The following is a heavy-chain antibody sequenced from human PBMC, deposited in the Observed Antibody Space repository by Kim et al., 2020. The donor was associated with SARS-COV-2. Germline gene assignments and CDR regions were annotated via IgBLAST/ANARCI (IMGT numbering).Heavy chain of an antibody. CDR3: ARAIVAADHYYYYGMDV. D-gene: IGHD6-13*01. Sequence: QGRVTMTRDTSTSTVYMELSSLRSEDTAVYYCARAIVAADHYYYYGMDVWGQGTTVTVSS. J-gene: IGHJ6*02. V-gene: IGHV1-46*01.